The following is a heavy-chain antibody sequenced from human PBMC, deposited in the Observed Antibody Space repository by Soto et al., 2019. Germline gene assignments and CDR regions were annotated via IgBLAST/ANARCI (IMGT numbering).Heavy chain of an antibody. J-gene: IGHJ4*02. Sequence: GGSLRLSCAASGFSFSDYAMSWVRQAPGKGLEWVSVISESGGSTHYADSVRGRFTVSRDNSKNSLSLRMNSLRDEDTAVYFCAKRSPYSSGWYSPIFDYWGQGALVTVSS. CDR3: AKRSPYSSGWYSPIFDY. D-gene: IGHD6-13*01. V-gene: IGHV3-23*01. CDR2: ISESGGST. CDR1: GFSFSDYA.